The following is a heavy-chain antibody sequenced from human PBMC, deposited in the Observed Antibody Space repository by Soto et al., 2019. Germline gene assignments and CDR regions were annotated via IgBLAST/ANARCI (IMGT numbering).Heavy chain of an antibody. Sequence: TGGSLRLSCAASGFTFSSYSMNWILQAPGKWLEWVSSITSSSPYMSYADSVKGRLAITRDNAKNSLYLQMDSLRAEDTAVYYCARASLPTSSYYFYMEVWGKGATVTVPS. CDR2: ITSSSPYM. D-gene: IGHD1-1*01. CDR3: ARASLPTSSYYFYMEV. J-gene: IGHJ6*03. CDR1: GFTFSSYS. V-gene: IGHV3-21*01.